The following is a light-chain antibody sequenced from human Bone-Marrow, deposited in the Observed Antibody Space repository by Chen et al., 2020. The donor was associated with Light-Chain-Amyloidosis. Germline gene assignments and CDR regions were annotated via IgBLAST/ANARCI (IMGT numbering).Light chain of an antibody. CDR3: QQSYSTPYT. V-gene: IGKV1-39*01. J-gene: IGKJ2*01. CDR1: QSISSY. Sequence: DIQLTQSPSSLSASVGDRVTITCRASQSISSYLNGYQQKPGKAPKLLIYAASSLQSGVPSRFSGSGSVTDFTRTISSLQPEDFATYYCQQSYSTPYTFGQGTKLEIK. CDR2: AAS.